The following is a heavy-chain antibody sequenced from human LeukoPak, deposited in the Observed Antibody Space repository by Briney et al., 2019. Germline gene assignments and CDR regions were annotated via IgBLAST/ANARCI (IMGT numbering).Heavy chain of an antibody. J-gene: IGHJ6*02. CDR1: GGTFSSYA. D-gene: IGHD3-3*01. Sequence: ASVKVSCKASGGTFSSYAISWVRQAPGQGLEWMGRIIPILGIANYAQKFQGRVTITADKSTSTAYMELSSLRSEDTAVYYCARARPPNYDFWSGPGDYYGMGVWGQGTTVTVSS. CDR3: ARARPPNYDFWSGPGDYYGMGV. V-gene: IGHV1-69*04. CDR2: IIPILGIA.